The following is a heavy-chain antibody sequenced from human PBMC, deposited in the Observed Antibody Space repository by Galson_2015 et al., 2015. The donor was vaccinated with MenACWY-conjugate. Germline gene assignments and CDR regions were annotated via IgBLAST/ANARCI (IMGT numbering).Heavy chain of an antibody. D-gene: IGHD6-19*01. CDR1: GFTFSNSW. CDR2: IKQDGSGK. J-gene: IGHJ3*01. CDR3: ARAKEQWLSKPFDL. Sequence: SLRLSCAPSGFTFSNSWMGWVRQAPGKGLEWVANIKQDGSGKYNVDSVKGRFIISRDNAKNSLFLQMDSLRDEDTALYYCARAKEQWLSKPFDLWGQGTTVTVPS. V-gene: IGHV3-7*01.